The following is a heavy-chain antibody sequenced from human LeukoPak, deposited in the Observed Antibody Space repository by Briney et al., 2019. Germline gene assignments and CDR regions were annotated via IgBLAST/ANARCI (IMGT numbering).Heavy chain of an antibody. V-gene: IGHV1-2*06. D-gene: IGHD2-15*01. J-gene: IGHJ5*02. CDR3: ARGYCSGGTCYLVENWFDP. CDR2: INPNSGGT. CDR1: GYTFTGYY. Sequence: GASVKVSCKASGYTFTGYYMYWVRQAPGQGLEWMGRINPNSGGTDYAQNFQGRVTMTRDTSISTAYTEQSRLRSDDTAVYYCARGYCSGGTCYLVENWFDPWGQGTLVTVSS.